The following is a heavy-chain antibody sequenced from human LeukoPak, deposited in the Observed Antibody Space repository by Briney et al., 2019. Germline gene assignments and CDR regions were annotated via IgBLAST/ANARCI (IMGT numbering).Heavy chain of an antibody. J-gene: IGHJ3*02. CDR2: IYSGGST. D-gene: IGHD1-26*01. Sequence: PGGSLRLSCAASGFTVSSNYMSWVRQAPGKGLEWVSVIYSGGSTYYADSVKGRFTISRDNSKNTLYLQMNSLRAEDTAVYYCAKDHFYSGSYRRAGAFDIWGQGTMVTVSS. CDR3: AKDHFYSGSYRRAGAFDI. CDR1: GFTVSSNY. V-gene: IGHV3-53*01.